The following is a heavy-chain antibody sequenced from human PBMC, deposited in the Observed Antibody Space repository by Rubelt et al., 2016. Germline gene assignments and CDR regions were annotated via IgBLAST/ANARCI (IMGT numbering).Heavy chain of an antibody. J-gene: IGHJ4*02. CDR3: ARDHDFWSGYYEYYFDY. Sequence: QVQLVESGGGVVQPGRSLRLSCAASGFTFSSYAMHWVRQAPGKGLEWVAVISYDGSNKYYADSVKGRFTISRDNSKNTLYLQMNSLRAEDTAVYYCARDHDFWSGYYEYYFDYWGQGTLVTVSS. CDR2: ISYDGSNK. D-gene: IGHD3-3*01. CDR1: GFTFSSYA. V-gene: IGHV3-30*04.